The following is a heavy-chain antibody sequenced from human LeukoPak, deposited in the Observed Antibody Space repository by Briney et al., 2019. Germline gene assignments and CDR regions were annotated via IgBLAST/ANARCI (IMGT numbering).Heavy chain of an antibody. V-gene: IGHV3-21*01. CDR2: ISSSSSYM. D-gene: IGHD6-6*01. J-gene: IGHJ4*02. CDR1: GFTFSSYS. Sequence: SGGSLRLSCAASGFTFSSYSMTWVRQAPGQGLEWVSSISSSSSYMYYADSVKGRFTISRDNAKNSLYLQMNSLRAEDTAVYYCARDGHSSSSGLGYWGQGTLVTVSS. CDR3: ARDGHSSSSGLGY.